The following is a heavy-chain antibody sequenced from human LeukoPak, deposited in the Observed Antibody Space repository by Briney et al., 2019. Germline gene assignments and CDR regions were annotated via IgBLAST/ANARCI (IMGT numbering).Heavy chain of an antibody. J-gene: IGHJ6*04. D-gene: IGHD3-10*01. Sequence: GGTLRLSCAASGFTFSSYWMSWVRQAPGKGLEWVANIKQDGGEKYYVGSVKGRFTVSRDNAKNSLYLQMNSLRAEDTAVYYCAREWNYYGSGIMDVWGKGTTVTVSS. CDR2: IKQDGGEK. V-gene: IGHV3-7*01. CDR3: AREWNYYGSGIMDV. CDR1: GFTFSSYW.